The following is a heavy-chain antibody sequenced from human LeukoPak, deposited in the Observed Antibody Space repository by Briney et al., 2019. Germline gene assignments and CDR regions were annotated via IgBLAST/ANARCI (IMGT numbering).Heavy chain of an antibody. D-gene: IGHD6-19*01. V-gene: IGHV3-23*01. CDR3: EGDRAIALAAKSGGGYDAFDI. Sequence: PGGSLRLSCAASGFTFSSYAMSWVRQAPGKGLEWVSAISGSGGSTYYADSVKGRFTISRDNSKNTLYLQMNSLRAEDTAVYYCEGDRAIALAAKSGGGYDAFDIWGQGTMVTVSS. CDR1: GFTFSSYA. CDR2: ISGSGGST. J-gene: IGHJ3*02.